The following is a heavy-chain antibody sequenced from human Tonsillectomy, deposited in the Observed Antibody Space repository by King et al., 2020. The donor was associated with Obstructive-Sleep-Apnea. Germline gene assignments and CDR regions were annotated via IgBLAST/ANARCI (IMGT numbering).Heavy chain of an antibody. CDR1: GGSISSYY. J-gene: IGHJ4*02. CDR2: IYYSGST. V-gene: IGHV4-59*08. CDR3: ARWTWELPFDY. D-gene: IGHD1-26*01. Sequence: VQLVESGPGLVKPSETLSLTCTVSGGSISSYYWSWLRQPPGKGLEWIGYIYYSGSTNYNPSLKSRVTISVDTSKNQFSLKLSSVTAADTAVYYCARWTWELPFDYWGQGTLVTVSS.